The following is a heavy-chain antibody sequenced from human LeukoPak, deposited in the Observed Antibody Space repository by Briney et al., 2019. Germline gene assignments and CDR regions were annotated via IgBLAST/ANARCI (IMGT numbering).Heavy chain of an antibody. J-gene: IGHJ5*02. CDR1: GGSISSSSYY. V-gene: IGHV4-39*01. CDR2: IYYSGST. Sequence: SETLSLTCTVSGGSISSSSYYWGWIRQPPGKGLEWIGSIYYSGSTSYNPSLKSRVTISVDTSKNQFSLKLSSVTAADTAVYYCARQLPGDWFDPWGQGTLVTVSS. CDR3: ARQLPGDWFDP. D-gene: IGHD1-14*01.